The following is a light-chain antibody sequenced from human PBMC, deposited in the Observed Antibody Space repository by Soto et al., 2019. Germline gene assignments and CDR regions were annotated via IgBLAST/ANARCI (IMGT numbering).Light chain of an antibody. CDR2: DAS. CDR3: QHRSNWPLT. Sequence: EIVLTQSPATLSLSPGERATLSCRASQSVSSYLAWYQQKPGQAPRLLIYDASNRATGIPARFSGSGSGTDFPLPISSLEPEDVAVYYCQHRSNWPLTFGGGTKVEIK. V-gene: IGKV3-11*01. CDR1: QSVSSY. J-gene: IGKJ4*01.